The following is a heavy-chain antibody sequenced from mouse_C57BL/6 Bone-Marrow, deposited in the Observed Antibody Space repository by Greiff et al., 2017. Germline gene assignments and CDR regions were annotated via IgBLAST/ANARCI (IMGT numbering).Heavy chain of an antibody. D-gene: IGHD5-1*01. J-gene: IGHJ3*01. CDR3: ASTYGPFAY. Sequence: VKLMESGPGLVQPSQSLSITCTVSGFSLTSYGVHWVRQPPGKGLEWLGVIWSGGSTDYNAAFISRLSISKDNSKSQVFFKMNSLQADDTAIYYCASTYGPFAYWGQGTLVTVSA. CDR2: IWSGGST. CDR1: GFSLTSYG. V-gene: IGHV2-4*01.